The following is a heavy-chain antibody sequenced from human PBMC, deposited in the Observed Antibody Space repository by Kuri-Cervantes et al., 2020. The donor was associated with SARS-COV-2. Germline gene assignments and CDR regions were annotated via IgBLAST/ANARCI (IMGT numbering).Heavy chain of an antibody. CDR3: GSGRGSWPDY. V-gene: IGHV4-39*07. CDR1: GGSISSSSYY. J-gene: IGHJ4*02. D-gene: IGHD6-13*01. Sequence: SETLSLTCTVSGGSISSSSYYWGWIRQPPGKGLEWIGSIYYSGSTYYNPSLKSRVTISVDTSKNQFSLKLSSVTAADTAVYFCGSGRGSWPDYWGQGTLVTVSS. CDR2: IYYSGST.